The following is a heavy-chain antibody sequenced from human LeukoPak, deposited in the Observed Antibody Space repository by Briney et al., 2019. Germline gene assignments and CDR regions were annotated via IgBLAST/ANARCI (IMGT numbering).Heavy chain of an antibody. V-gene: IGHV4-34*01. CDR3: AATQQLVGYYGMDV. D-gene: IGHD6-13*01. CDR2: INHSGST. CDR1: GGSFSGYY. J-gene: IGHJ6*02. Sequence: SETLSLTCAVYGGSFSGYYWSWIRQPPGKGLEWIGEINHSGSTNYNPSLKSRVTISVDTSMNQFSLRLSSVTAADTAVYHCAATQQLVGYYGMDVWGQGTTVTVSS.